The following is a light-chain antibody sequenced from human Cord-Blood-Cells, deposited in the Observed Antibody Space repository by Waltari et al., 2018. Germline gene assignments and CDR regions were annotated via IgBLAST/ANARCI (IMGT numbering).Light chain of an antibody. J-gene: IGKJ5*01. CDR3: QQYNSYIT. CDR1: QSISSW. Sequence: DIQMTQSPSTLSVSVGDRVTITCRASQSISSWLAWYQQKPGKAPKLLIYKASSLESGVPSRFSGSGSGTEFTLTISSLQPDDFATYYCQQYNSYITFGQGTRLEIK. V-gene: IGKV1-5*03. CDR2: KAS.